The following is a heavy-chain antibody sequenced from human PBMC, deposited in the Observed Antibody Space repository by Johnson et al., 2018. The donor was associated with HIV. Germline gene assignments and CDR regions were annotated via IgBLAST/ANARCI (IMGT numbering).Heavy chain of an antibody. Sequence: QVQLVESGGGVVQPGRSLRLSCAASGFTFSSYAMHWVRQAPGKGLEWVAVISYDGSNKYYADSVKGRFTISRDNSKNTLYLQMNTLRAEDTALYYCARGGLGYQNIHDPLDIWGQGTIVTVSS. J-gene: IGHJ3*02. CDR1: GFTFSSYA. D-gene: IGHD2-2*01. V-gene: IGHV3-30*14. CDR2: ISYDGSNK. CDR3: ARGGLGYQNIHDPLDI.